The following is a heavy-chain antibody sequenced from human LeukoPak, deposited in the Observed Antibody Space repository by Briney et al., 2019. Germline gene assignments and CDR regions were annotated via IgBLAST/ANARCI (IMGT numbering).Heavy chain of an antibody. Sequence: ASVKVSCKASGGTFSSYAISWVRQAPGQGLEWMGGIIPIFGTANYAQKFQGRVTITTDESTSTAYMELSSLRSEDTAVYYCARSSIGWLQFGGFDYWGQGTLVTVSS. CDR3: ARSSIGWLQFGGFDY. CDR1: GGTFSSYA. V-gene: IGHV1-69*05. CDR2: IIPIFGTA. D-gene: IGHD5-24*01. J-gene: IGHJ4*02.